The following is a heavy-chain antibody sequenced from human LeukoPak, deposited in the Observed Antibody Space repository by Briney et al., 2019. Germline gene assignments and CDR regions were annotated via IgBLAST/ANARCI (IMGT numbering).Heavy chain of an antibody. CDR3: ARGGLAYCGGGCYSEPRN. J-gene: IGHJ4*02. CDR2: INHSGST. Sequence: SETLSLTCAVYGGSFSGYYWSWIRQPPGKGLEWIGEINHSGSTNYNPSLKSRVTISVDTSKNQFSLKLSSVTAADTAVYYCARGGLAYCGGGCYSEPRNWGQGTLVTVSS. CDR1: GGSFSGYY. D-gene: IGHD2-21*02. V-gene: IGHV4-34*01.